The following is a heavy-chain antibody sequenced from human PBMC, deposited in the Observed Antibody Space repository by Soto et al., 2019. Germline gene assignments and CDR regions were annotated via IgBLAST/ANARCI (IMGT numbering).Heavy chain of an antibody. V-gene: IGHV3-23*01. Sequence: GGSLRPSCATSGLTFSNYAMSWVRQAPGGGLEWVSSMSGSSSTTYYADSVRGRFTISRDRSKNTLYLQMSSLRAEDTPLYYCAKNQERELPRGIDFWGQGTLVTVSS. CDR2: MSGSSSTT. CDR1: GLTFSNYA. J-gene: IGHJ4*02. CDR3: AKNQERELPRGIDF. D-gene: IGHD1-7*01.